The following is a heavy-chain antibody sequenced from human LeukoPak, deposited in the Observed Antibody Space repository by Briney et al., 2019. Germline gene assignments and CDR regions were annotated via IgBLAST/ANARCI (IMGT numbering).Heavy chain of an antibody. V-gene: IGHV3-30*18. CDR3: AKDFSGGSDY. Sequence: PGGSLRLSCAASGFTFSSYGMHWVRQAPGKGLEWVAVISYDGSNKYYADSVKGRFTISRDNSKNTLYLQMNSLRAEDTAVYYCAKDFSGGSDYWGQGTLVTVSS. CDR1: GFTFSSYG. J-gene: IGHJ4*02. CDR2: ISYDGSNK. D-gene: IGHD6-19*01.